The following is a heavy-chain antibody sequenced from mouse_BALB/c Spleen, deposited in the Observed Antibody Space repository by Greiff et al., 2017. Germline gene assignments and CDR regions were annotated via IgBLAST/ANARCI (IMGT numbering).Heavy chain of an antibody. CDR1: GYSITSGYY. V-gene: IGHV3-6*02. CDR2: ISYDGSN. D-gene: IGHD2-4*01. Sequence: VQLKESGPGLVKPSQSLSLTCSVTGYSITSGYYWNWIRQFPGNKLEWMGYISYDGSNNYNPSLKNRISITRDTSKNQFFLKLNSVTTEDTATYYCAREDYDGDWGQGTTLTVSS. CDR3: AREDYDGD. J-gene: IGHJ2*01.